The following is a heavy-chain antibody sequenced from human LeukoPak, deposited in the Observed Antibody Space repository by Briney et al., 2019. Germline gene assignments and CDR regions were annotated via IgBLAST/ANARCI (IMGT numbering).Heavy chain of an antibody. D-gene: IGHD6-19*01. Sequence: SETLSLTCTVSGDSLSSSDHYWGWIRQPPGKGLEWLGCDYYRGPSYYCPSRKSRVTISVDASKNEFSLKFISVTAADPAFFYRARTYSSAWHDGNYWGQGALVTVSS. J-gene: IGHJ4*02. CDR3: ARTYSSAWHDGNY. V-gene: IGHV4-39*01. CDR1: GDSLSSSDHY. CDR2: DYYRGPS.